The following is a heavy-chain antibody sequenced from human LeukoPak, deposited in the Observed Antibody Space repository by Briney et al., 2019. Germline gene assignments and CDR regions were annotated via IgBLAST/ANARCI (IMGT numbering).Heavy chain of an antibody. J-gene: IGHJ4*02. CDR3: ARDISGSVAGLTFWHY. Sequence: PGRSLRLSCVASGFTFSTYGMHWVRQAPGKGLEWVAVISYDGRNKFYSDSVRGRFTISRDNSKNTLYLQMNSLRSEDTAVYYCARDISGSVAGLTFWHYWGQGTLVTVSS. D-gene: IGHD6-19*01. CDR1: GFTFSTYG. V-gene: IGHV3-30*03. CDR2: ISYDGRNK.